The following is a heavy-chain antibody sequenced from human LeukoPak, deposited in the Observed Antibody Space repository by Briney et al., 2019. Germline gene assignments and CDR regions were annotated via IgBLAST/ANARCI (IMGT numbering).Heavy chain of an antibody. Sequence: GSLRLSCTASGFTFSSYWMSWVRQAPGKGLEWVANIKQDGSEKYYVDSVKGRFTISRDNAKNSLYLQMNSLRAEDTAVYYCAELGITMIGGVWGKGTTVTISS. J-gene: IGHJ6*04. CDR1: GFTFSSYW. D-gene: IGHD3-10*02. CDR3: AELGITMIGGV. V-gene: IGHV3-7*01. CDR2: IKQDGSEK.